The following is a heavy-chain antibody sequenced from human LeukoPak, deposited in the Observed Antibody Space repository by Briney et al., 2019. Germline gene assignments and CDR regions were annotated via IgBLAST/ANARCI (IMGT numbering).Heavy chain of an antibody. CDR2: MNSNSGNT. CDR1: GYTFTSYD. Sequence: GASVKVSCKASGYTFTSYDINWVRQATGQGLEWMGWMNSNSGNTGYAQKFQGRVTMTRNTSISTAYMELSSLRSEDTAVYYCARGPYCRSMSCPYWFDPWGQGTLVTVSS. V-gene: IGHV1-8*01. J-gene: IGHJ5*02. CDR3: ARGPYCRSMSCPYWFDP. D-gene: IGHD2-2*01.